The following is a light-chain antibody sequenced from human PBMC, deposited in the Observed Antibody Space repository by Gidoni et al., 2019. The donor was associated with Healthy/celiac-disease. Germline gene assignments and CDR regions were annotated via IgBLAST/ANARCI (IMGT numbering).Light chain of an antibody. CDR3: SSYTSSSTLDV. CDR1: STAVGGYNY. CDR2: EVS. V-gene: IGLV2-14*01. J-gene: IGLJ1*01. Sequence: QSALTQPASVSGSPGQSLTISCTGTSTAVGGYNYVSWYQQHPGKAPKLMIYEVSNRPSGVSNRFSGSKSGNTASLTISGLQAEDEADYYCSSYTSSSTLDVFGTGTKVTVL.